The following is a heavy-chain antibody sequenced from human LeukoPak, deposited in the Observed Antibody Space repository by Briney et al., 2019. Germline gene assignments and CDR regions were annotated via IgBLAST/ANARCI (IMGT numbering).Heavy chain of an antibody. D-gene: IGHD6-13*01. CDR3: ARDSGSAGTVDYYYYVDV. CDR2: IIPIFGTA. J-gene: IGHJ6*03. Sequence: GASVKVSCKASGGTFSSYAISWVRQAPGQGLEWMGGIIPIFGTANYAQKFQGRVTITTDESTSTAYMELSSLRSEDTAVYYCARDSGSAGTVDYYYYVDVWGKGTTVTVSS. CDR1: GGTFSSYA. V-gene: IGHV1-69*05.